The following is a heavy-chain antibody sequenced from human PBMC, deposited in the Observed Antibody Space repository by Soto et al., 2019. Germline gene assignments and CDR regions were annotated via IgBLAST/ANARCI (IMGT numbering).Heavy chain of an antibody. V-gene: IGHV1-69*05. CDR1: GDTFNRNV. J-gene: IGHJ6*02. CDR3: ARAWDLAVSDGVYYCCGLDV. D-gene: IGHD4-17*01. CDR2: LMPLFDSA. Sequence: QVQLVQSGAEVKKPGSSVKVSCKASGDTFNRNVFTWVRQAPGQVLEWMGGLMPLFDSANYAQKFQGRVTITSDESTRTAYLELSSLRSDDTAVYDCARAWDLAVSDGVYYCCGLDVWGQWTTVTVSS.